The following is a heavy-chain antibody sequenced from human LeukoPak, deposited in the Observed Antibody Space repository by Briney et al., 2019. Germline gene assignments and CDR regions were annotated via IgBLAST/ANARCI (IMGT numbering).Heavy chain of an antibody. CDR3: ARRSPLMAVVTAHYYDY. V-gene: IGHV4-59*08. CDR2: IYYSGST. CDR1: GGSISSYY. Sequence: SETLSLTCTVSGGSISSYYWSWIRQPPGKGLEWIGYIYYSGSTNYNPSLKSRVTISVDTSKNQFSLKLNSVTASETAVYYCARRSPLMAVVTAHYYDYWGPGTLVIVSS. J-gene: IGHJ4*02. D-gene: IGHD2-21*02.